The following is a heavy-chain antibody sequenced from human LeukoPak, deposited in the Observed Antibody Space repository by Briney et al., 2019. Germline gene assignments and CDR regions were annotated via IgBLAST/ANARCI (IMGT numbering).Heavy chain of an antibody. CDR3: ASISGPDYYGSGSYLRDY. V-gene: IGHV3-20*04. J-gene: IGHJ4*02. CDR1: GFTFDDYG. D-gene: IGHD3-10*01. Sequence: SGGSLRLSCAASGFTFDDYGMSWVRQAPGKGLEWVSSINWNGGSTGYADSVKGRFTISRDNAKNSLYLQMNSLRAEDTALYYCASISGPDYYGSGSYLRDYWGQGTLVTVSS. CDR2: INWNGGST.